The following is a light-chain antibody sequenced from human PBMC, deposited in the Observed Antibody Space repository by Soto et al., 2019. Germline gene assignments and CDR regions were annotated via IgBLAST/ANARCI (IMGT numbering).Light chain of an antibody. J-gene: IGKJ5*01. CDR1: QSVSSY. CDR3: QQCNNWPPIT. V-gene: IGKV3-11*01. Sequence: EIVLTQSPATLSLSPGERATLSCRASQSVSSYLAWYQQKPGQAPRLLIYDASNRATGIPARFSGSGSGTDFTLTISSLEPEDFAVYYCQQCNNWPPITFGQGTRLDIK. CDR2: DAS.